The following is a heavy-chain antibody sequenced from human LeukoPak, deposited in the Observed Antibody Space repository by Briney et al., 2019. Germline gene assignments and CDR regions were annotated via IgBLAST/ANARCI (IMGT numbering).Heavy chain of an antibody. CDR1: GGTFSSYA. D-gene: IGHD3-22*01. V-gene: IGHV1-69*05. J-gene: IGHJ5*02. Sequence: GASVKVSCKASGGTFSSYAISWVRQAPGQGLEWMGGIIPIFGTANYAQKFQGRVTITTDGSTSTAYMELSSLRSEDTAVYYCARRLNYYDSNWWFDPWGQGTLVTVSS. CDR3: ARRLNYYDSNWWFDP. CDR2: IIPIFGTA.